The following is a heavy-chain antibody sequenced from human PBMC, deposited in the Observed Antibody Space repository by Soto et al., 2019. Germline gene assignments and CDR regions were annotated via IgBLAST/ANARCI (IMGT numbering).Heavy chain of an antibody. V-gene: IGHV1-69*06. D-gene: IGHD6-13*01. CDR1: GGTFSSYA. J-gene: IGHJ4*02. CDR2: IIPIFGTA. Sequence: ASVKVSCKASGGTFSSYAISWVRQAPGQGLEWMGGIIPIFGTANYAQKFQGRVTITADKSTSTAYMELSSLRSEDTAVYYCARASLSSWSAEYYFDYWGQGTLVTVSS. CDR3: ARASLSSWSAEYYFDY.